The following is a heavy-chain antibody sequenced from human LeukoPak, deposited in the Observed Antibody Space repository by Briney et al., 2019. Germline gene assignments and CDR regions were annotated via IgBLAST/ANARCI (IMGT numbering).Heavy chain of an antibody. V-gene: IGHV3-48*01. CDR2: ISSSSSTI. CDR3: ARASGIAAAGTMVY. J-gene: IGHJ4*02. Sequence: GGSLRLSCAASGFTFSSYSMNWVRQAPGKGLEWVSYISSSSSTIYYADSVKGRFTISRDNAKNSLYLQMNSLRAEDTAVYYCARASGIAAAGTMVYWGQGTLVTVPS. D-gene: IGHD6-13*01. CDR1: GFTFSSYS.